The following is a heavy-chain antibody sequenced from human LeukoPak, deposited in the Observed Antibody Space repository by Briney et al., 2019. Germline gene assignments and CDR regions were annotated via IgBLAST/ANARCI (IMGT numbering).Heavy chain of an antibody. D-gene: IGHD3-22*01. Sequence: GGSLRLSCAASGFTFSSYGMHWVRQAPGKGLEWVAVISYDGSNKYYADSVKGRFTNSRDNSKNTLYLQMNSLRAGDTAVYYCAKARYDSSGYQYYYGMDVWGQGTTVTVSS. CDR1: GFTFSSYG. CDR3: AKARYDSSGYQYYYGMDV. CDR2: ISYDGSNK. J-gene: IGHJ6*02. V-gene: IGHV3-30*18.